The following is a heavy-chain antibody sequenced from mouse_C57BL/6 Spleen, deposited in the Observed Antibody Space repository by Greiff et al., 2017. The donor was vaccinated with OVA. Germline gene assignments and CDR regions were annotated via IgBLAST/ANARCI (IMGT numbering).Heavy chain of an antibody. CDR3: APADLLYGFDY. D-gene: IGHD2-1*01. CDR2: IHPSDSDT. CDR1: GYTFTSYW. V-gene: IGHV1-74*01. J-gene: IGHJ2*01. Sequence: QVQLQQPGAELVKPGASVKVSCKASGYTFTSYWMHWVKQRPGQGLEWIGRIHPSDSDTNYNQKFKGKATLTVDKSSSTAYMQLNSLTSEDSAVYYCAPADLLYGFDYWGQGTTLTVSS.